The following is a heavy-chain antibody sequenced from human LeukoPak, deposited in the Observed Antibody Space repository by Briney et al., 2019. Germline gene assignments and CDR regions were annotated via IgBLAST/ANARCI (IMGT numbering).Heavy chain of an antibody. Sequence: GASVKVSCKASGYTFTSYGISWVRQAPGQGLEWMGWISAYNGDTNYAQKLQGRVTMTTDTSTSTAYMELRRLRSDDTAVYYCARERRAYYYYMDVWGKGTTVTVSS. CDR2: ISAYNGDT. CDR3: ARERRAYYYYMDV. CDR1: GYTFTSYG. D-gene: IGHD1-1*01. V-gene: IGHV1-18*01. J-gene: IGHJ6*03.